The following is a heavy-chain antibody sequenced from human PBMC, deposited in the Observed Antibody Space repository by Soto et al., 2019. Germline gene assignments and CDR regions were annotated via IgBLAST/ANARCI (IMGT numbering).Heavy chain of an antibody. CDR1: GFTFSSYW. J-gene: IGHJ6*03. CDR3: ARDAPESYYYYYMDV. Sequence: GGSLRLSCAASGFTFSSYWMHWVRQAPGKGLVWVSRINSDGSSTSYADSVKGRFTISRDNAKNTLYLQMNSLRAEDTAVYYCARDAPESYYYYYMDVWGKGTTVTVSS. V-gene: IGHV3-74*01. CDR2: INSDGSST.